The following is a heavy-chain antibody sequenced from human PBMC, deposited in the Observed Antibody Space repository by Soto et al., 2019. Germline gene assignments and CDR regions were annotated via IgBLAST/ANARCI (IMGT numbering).Heavy chain of an antibody. J-gene: IGHJ4*02. V-gene: IGHV2-5*02. CDR2: IYWDDDK. CDR1: GFSLTTVGVG. D-gene: IGHD1-1*01. CDR3: AHRAGLQGNWNGGYFDY. Sequence: QINLKESGPTRVKPTQTLTLTCTFSGFSLTTVGVGVGWIRQPPGKALERLALIYWDDDKRYSPSLKSRLTITKATSKQQVVLTMTNMDPVDTATYYCAHRAGLQGNWNGGYFDYWGQGALVTVSS.